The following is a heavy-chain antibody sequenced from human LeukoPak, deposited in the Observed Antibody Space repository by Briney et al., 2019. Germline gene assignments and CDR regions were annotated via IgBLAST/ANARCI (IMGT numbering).Heavy chain of an antibody. CDR3: ASGTYTHYYFDY. D-gene: IGHD1-26*01. J-gene: IGHJ4*02. CDR2: IYYSGST. V-gene: IGHV4-59*01. CDR1: GGSISDYY. Sequence: SETLSLTCTVSGGSISDYYWSWIRQPPGKGLEWIGYIYYSGSTNYNPSLKSRVTIAVDTSKNQFSLKLSSVTAADTAVYYCASGTYTHYYFDYWGQGTLVTVSS.